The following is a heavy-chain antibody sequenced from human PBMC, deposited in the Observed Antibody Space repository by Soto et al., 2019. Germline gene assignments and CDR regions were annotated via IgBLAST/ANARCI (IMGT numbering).Heavy chain of an antibody. CDR2: ISAYNGNT. Sequence: ASVKVSCKASGYTFTSYGISWVRQAPGQGLEWMGWISAYNGNTNYAQKLQGRVTMTKDTSTSTAYKELRSLRTDDTAVYYCARVSMIGQWLAQDDYWGQGTLVTVSS. V-gene: IGHV1-18*01. CDR3: ARVSMIGQWLAQDDY. CDR1: GYTFTSYG. D-gene: IGHD6-19*01. J-gene: IGHJ4*02.